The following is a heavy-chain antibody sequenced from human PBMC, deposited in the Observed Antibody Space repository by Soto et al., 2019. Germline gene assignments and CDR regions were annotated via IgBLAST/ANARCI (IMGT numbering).Heavy chain of an antibody. V-gene: IGHV4-39*01. CDR1: GGSISSSSYY. CDR2: IYYSGST. J-gene: IGHJ4*02. D-gene: IGHD2-2*01. Sequence: SETLSLTCTVSGGSISSSSYYWGWIRQPPGKGLEWIVSIYYSGSTYYNPSLKSRVTISVDTSKNHFSLKLSSVTAADTAVYYCASGGLYCSSTSCYAPFDYWGQGTLVTVSS. CDR3: ASGGLYCSSTSCYAPFDY.